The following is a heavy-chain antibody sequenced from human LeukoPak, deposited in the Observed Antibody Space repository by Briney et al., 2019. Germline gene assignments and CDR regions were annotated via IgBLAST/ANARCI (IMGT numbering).Heavy chain of an antibody. D-gene: IGHD2-21*02. CDR1: GFTFSSYA. Sequence: GGSLRLSCAASGFTFSSYAMSWVRQAPGKGLEWVSAISGRSDSTYYADSVKGRFAISRDNSKNTLSLQMNSLRAEDTAVYYCARDLGYCGGDCQRGDAFDIWGQGTMVTVSS. CDR2: ISGRSDST. CDR3: ARDLGYCGGDCQRGDAFDI. V-gene: IGHV3-23*01. J-gene: IGHJ3*02.